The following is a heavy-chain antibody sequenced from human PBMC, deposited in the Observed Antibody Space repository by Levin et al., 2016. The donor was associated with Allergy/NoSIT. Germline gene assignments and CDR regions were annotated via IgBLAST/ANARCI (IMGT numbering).Heavy chain of an antibody. CDR3: ARLVHSSGWVPQADY. V-gene: IGHV4-4*07. Sequence: SETLSLTCTVSGGSISSYYWSWIRQPAGKGLEWIGRIYTSGSTNYNPSLKSRVTMSVDTSKNQFSLKLSSVTAADTAVYYCARLVHSSGWVPQADYWGQGTLVTVSS. CDR1: GGSISSYY. CDR2: IYTSGST. J-gene: IGHJ4*02. D-gene: IGHD6-19*01.